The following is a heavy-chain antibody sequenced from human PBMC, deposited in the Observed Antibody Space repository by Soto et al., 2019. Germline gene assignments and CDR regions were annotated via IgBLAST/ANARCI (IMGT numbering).Heavy chain of an antibody. CDR2: IYHSGST. V-gene: IGHV4-30-2*01. CDR1: GGSISSGGYS. D-gene: IGHD2-8*01. Sequence: QVQLQESGSGLVKPSQTLSLTCAVSGGSISSGGYSWSWIRQPPGKGLEWIGYIYHSGSTYYNPSLKSRVTMSMDTSKTQFSLKLNSVTAADTAVYYCARGHDANNDWGQGTLVTVSS. CDR3: ARGHDANND. J-gene: IGHJ4*02.